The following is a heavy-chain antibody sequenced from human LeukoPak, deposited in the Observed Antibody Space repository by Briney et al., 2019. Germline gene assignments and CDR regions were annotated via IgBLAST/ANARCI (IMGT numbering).Heavy chain of an antibody. V-gene: IGHV3-33*01. CDR3: ARELFGSGSCPDY. Sequence: GGSLRLSCTAPRFTFSSYALHWICQARGKGLEWVALVWHDGSNRYYADSVKGRFTISRDNSKNTVYLQMNSLRAEDTAVYYCARELFGSGSCPDYWGQGTPVTVSS. J-gene: IGHJ4*02. D-gene: IGHD3-10*01. CDR2: VWHDGSNR. CDR1: RFTFSSYA.